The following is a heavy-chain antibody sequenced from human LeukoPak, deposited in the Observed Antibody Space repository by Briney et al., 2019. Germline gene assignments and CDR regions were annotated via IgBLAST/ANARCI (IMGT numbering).Heavy chain of an antibody. CDR1: GFTFSSYW. V-gene: IGHV3-20*04. D-gene: IGHD1-26*01. Sequence: GGSLRLSCAASGFTFSSYWMHWGRQAPGKGLEWVSGINWNGGSTGYADSVKGRFTISRDNAKNSLYLQMNSLRAEDTALYYCARLGVGATRDAFDIWGQGTMVTVSS. CDR2: INWNGGST. J-gene: IGHJ3*02. CDR3: ARLGVGATRDAFDI.